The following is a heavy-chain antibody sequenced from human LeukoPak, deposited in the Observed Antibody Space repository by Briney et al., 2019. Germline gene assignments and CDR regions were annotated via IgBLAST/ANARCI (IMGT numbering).Heavy chain of an antibody. V-gene: IGHV3-21*01. D-gene: IGHD6-13*01. CDR2: ISSSSSYI. CDR3: ARDEQQLVPDDY. CDR1: GFTFSSYS. J-gene: IGHJ4*02. Sequence: GGSLRLSCAASGFTFSSYSMNWVRQAPGKGLEWVTSISSSSSYIYYADSVKGRFTISRDNAKNSLYLQMNSLRAEDTAVYYCARDEQQLVPDDYWGQGTLVTVSS.